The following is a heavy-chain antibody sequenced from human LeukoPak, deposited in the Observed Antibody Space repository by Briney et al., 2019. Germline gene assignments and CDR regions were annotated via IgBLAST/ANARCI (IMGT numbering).Heavy chain of an antibody. CDR3: ARGSTPYSTSSWFDY. CDR2: IRYDATNA. Sequence: GGSLRLSCAASGLNFNVYGMHWVRQAPGKELEWVAFIRYDATNAYYADSVKGRFTISRANSKNTLYLQMTSLTADDTAMYYCARGSTPYSTSSWFDYWGRGTLVTVSS. V-gene: IGHV3-30*02. CDR1: GLNFNVYG. D-gene: IGHD6-6*01. J-gene: IGHJ4*02.